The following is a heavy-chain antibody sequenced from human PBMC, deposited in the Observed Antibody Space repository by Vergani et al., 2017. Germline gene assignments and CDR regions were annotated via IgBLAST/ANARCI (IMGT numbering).Heavy chain of an antibody. J-gene: IGHJ4*02. CDR1: GFTLRNYH. D-gene: IGHD3-16*01. Sequence: QVQLVESGGGVVQRGGSLRLSCATSGFTLRNYHMQWICQGPGKGLEFVAFIQFDGSNQYYADSVKGRFTLSRDFSKNTLYLQMNSLRTDDTATYYCEKHFRGWGIDYWGQGTQVIVSS. V-gene: IGHV3-30*02. CDR2: IQFDGSNQ. CDR3: EKHFRGWGIDY.